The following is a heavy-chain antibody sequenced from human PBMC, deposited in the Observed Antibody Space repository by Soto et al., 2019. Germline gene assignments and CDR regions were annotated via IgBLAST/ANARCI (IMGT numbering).Heavy chain of an antibody. V-gene: IGHV3-30*18. J-gene: IGHJ4*02. CDR3: AKDKGVFNWATSYFDY. CDR2: TSYDGNNE. D-gene: IGHD1-1*01. CDR1: GFTFSNYA. Sequence: VQLVESGGGVVQPGRSLRLSCAASGFTFSNYAMHWVRQAPGKALEWVALTSYDGNNEYYTDSVKDRFTIYRDNSKHTLFLQMNSPRPEDTAVYYCAKDKGVFNWATSYFDYWGQGALVTVSS.